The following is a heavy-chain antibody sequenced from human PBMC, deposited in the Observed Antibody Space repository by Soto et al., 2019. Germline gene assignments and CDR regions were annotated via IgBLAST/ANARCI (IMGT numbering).Heavy chain of an antibody. CDR3: ARGDRGGSGSPASYYYSGLDV. J-gene: IGHJ6*02. CDR2: VSAGGDMT. V-gene: IGHV3-23*01. Sequence: GGSLRLSCAASGVTFSSYAMSWVRQAPGKGLEWVSSVSAGGDMTYYSDSVQGRFTISRDNSNNALFLQMNSLRAEDTALYYCARGDRGGSGSPASYYYSGLDVWGQGTTVTVSS. D-gene: IGHD3-10*01. CDR1: GVTFSSYA.